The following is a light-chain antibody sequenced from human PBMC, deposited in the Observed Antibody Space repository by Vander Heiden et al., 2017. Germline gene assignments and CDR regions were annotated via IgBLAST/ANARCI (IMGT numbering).Light chain of an antibody. Sequence: DIVMTQSPDSLAVSLGERATINCKSCQSVLSSSNNKNYLTWFQQKPGQPPKLLIYWASTRESGVPDRFRGSGSGTDFTLTISSLQAEDVAVYYCQQYYNIPRTFGQGTKVEIK. CDR3: QQYYNIPRT. J-gene: IGKJ1*01. V-gene: IGKV4-1*01. CDR2: WAS. CDR1: QSVLSSSNNKNY.